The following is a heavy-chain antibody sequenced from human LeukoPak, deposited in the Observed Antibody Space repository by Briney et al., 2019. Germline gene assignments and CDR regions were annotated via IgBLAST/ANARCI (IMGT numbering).Heavy chain of an antibody. V-gene: IGHV5-51*01. D-gene: IGHD3-3*01. Sequence: PGESLKISCKGSGYSFTSYWIGWVRQMPGKGLEWMGIIYPGDSDTRYSTSFQGQVTISADKSISTAYLQWSSLKASDTAMYYCARQRITIFGVVYDAFDIWGQGTMVTVSS. CDR2: IYPGDSDT. CDR3: ARQRITIFGVVYDAFDI. CDR1: GYSFTSYW. J-gene: IGHJ3*02.